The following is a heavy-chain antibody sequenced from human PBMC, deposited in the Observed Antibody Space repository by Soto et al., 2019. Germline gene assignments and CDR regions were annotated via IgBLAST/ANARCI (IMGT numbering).Heavy chain of an antibody. Sequence: QVQLVQSGAEVKKPGASVKVSCKASGYTFTSYGISWVRQAPGQGLEWMGWISAYNGNTNYAKKLQGRGTMTTDTSTSTAYMELRSLRSDDTAVYYCAREGGYCSGGSCYSNWFDPWGQGTLVTVSS. CDR3: AREGGYCSGGSCYSNWFDP. CDR1: GYTFTSYG. J-gene: IGHJ5*02. CDR2: ISAYNGNT. D-gene: IGHD2-15*01. V-gene: IGHV1-18*01.